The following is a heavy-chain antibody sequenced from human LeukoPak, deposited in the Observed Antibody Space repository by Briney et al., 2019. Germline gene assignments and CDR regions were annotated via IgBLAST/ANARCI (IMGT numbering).Heavy chain of an antibody. CDR2: ISGSGGST. Sequence: GVLLRLTSSASGYTFRSYAMRCLRQAPEKGMEWVSAISGSGGSTYYADSVKGRFTISRDNSKNTLYLQMNSLRAEDTAVYYCAKDQNYYDSSGYYSDFDYWGQGTLVTVSS. CDR1: GYTFRSYA. D-gene: IGHD3-22*01. J-gene: IGHJ4*02. V-gene: IGHV3-23*01. CDR3: AKDQNYYDSSGYYSDFDY.